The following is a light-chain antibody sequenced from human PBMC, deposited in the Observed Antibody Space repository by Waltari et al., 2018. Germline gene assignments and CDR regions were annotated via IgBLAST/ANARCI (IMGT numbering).Light chain of an antibody. V-gene: IGKV1-39*01. J-gene: IGKJ3*01. CDR2: AAS. CDR1: QSISSY. CDR3: QQSYSTPPIFT. Sequence: DIQMTQSPSSLSASVADRVTITCRASQSISSYLNWYKQKPGKAPKLLIYAASSLQSGVPSRFSGSGSGTDFTLTISSLQPEDFATYYCQQSYSTPPIFTFGPGTKVDIK.